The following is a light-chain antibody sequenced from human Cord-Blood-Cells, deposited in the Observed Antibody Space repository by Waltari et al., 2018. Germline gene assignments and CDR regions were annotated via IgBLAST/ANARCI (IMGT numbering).Light chain of an antibody. J-gene: IGKJ3*01. CDR1: QGISNS. V-gene: IGKV1-NL1*01. CDR2: AAS. CDR3: QQYYSTPLFT. Sequence: IQMTQSPSSLSASVGHRVTITCRASQGISNSLAWYQPKPGKAPKLLLYAASRVESGVPSRFSGSGSVTDYTLTISSLQPEDFATYYCQQYYSTPLFTCGPGTKVDIK.